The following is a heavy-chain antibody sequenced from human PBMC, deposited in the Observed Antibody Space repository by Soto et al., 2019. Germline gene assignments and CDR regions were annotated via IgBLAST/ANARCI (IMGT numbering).Heavy chain of an antibody. D-gene: IGHD6-19*01. CDR3: ARVRAVAGYYYYYGMDV. J-gene: IGHJ6*02. CDR2: ISAYNGNT. V-gene: IGHV1-18*04. CDR1: GYTFTSYG. Sequence: GASVKVSCKASGYTFTSYGISWVRQAPGQGLEWMGWISAYNGNTNYAQKLQGRVTMTTDTSTSTAYMELRSLRSDDTAVYYCARVRAVAGYYYYYGMDVWGQGTTVTVSS.